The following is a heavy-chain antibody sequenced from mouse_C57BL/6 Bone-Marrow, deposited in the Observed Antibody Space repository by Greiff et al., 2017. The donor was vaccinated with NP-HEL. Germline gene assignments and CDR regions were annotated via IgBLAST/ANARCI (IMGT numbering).Heavy chain of an antibody. CDR1: GYTFTSYW. Sequence: VQLQQPGAELVMPGASVKLSCKASGYTFTSYWMHWVKQRPGQGLEWIGEIDPSDSYTNYNQKFKGKSTLTVDKSSSTAYMQLSSLTSEDSAVYYCARKGYYYGTQEAWFAYWGQGTLVTVSA. CDR2: IDPSDSYT. V-gene: IGHV1-69*01. J-gene: IGHJ3*01. CDR3: ARKGYYYGTQEAWFAY. D-gene: IGHD1-1*01.